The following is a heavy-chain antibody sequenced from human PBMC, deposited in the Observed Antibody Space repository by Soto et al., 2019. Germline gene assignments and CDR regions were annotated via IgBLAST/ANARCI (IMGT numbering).Heavy chain of an antibody. D-gene: IGHD3-3*01. V-gene: IGHV3-23*01. Sequence: GSLRLSCAASGFSFVSYALSCVRHLPWKWLEWVSTISGSDGKTFYADSVKGRLSISRDTSQSTLYLQMNSLRADDTDMYYCARWSYLDYWGQGTRVTVSS. CDR1: GFSFVSYA. CDR2: ISGSDGKT. CDR3: ARWSYLDY. J-gene: IGHJ4*02.